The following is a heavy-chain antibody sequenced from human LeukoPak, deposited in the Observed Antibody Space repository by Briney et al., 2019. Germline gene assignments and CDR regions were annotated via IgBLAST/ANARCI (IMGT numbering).Heavy chain of an antibody. V-gene: IGHV4-59*08. CDR1: GGSISSYY. D-gene: IGHD6-6*01. J-gene: IGHJ4*02. CDR2: IYYSGST. Sequence: SETLSLTCTVSGGSISSYYWSWIRQPPGKGLEWIGYIYYSGSTNYNPSLKSRVTISVDTSKNQFSLKLSSVTAADTAAYYCARHATVPTPDFDYWGQGTLVTVSS. CDR3: ARHATVPTPDFDY.